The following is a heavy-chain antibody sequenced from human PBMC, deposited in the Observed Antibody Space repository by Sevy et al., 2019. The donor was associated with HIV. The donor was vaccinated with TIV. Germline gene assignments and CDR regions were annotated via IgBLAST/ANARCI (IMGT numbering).Heavy chain of an antibody. CDR2: INPNSGGT. D-gene: IGHD3-10*01. Sequence: ASVKVSCKASGYTFSDYYRHWVRQAPGQGLEWMGWINPNSGGTNYAQKFQGRVTMTRETSITTAYMELSRMRSDDTAVYYCARQSAYYFYGMDVWGQGTTVTVSS. CDR1: GYTFSDYY. V-gene: IGHV1-2*02. J-gene: IGHJ6*02. CDR3: ARQSAYYFYGMDV.